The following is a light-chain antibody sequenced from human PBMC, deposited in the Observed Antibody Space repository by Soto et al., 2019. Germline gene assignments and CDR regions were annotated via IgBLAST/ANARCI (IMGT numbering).Light chain of an antibody. CDR2: DTS. V-gene: IGKV3-11*01. CDR3: QQRSNWPIT. Sequence: EIVLTQSPGTLSLSRGKRASLSCRASQSVSNFLAWYQQKPGQAPRLLIYDTSNRATGIPARFSGSGSGTDFTLTINNLDPEDFAVYYCQQRSNWPITFGQGTRLEI. J-gene: IGKJ5*01. CDR1: QSVSNF.